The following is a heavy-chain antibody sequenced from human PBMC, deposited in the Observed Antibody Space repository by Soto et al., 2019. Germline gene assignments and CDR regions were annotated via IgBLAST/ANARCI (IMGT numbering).Heavy chain of an antibody. CDR2: IYSGGST. V-gene: IGHV3-66*01. J-gene: IGHJ4*02. CDR3: ARVRPYDYIWGSYRPNDY. D-gene: IGHD3-16*02. CDR1: GFTVSSNY. Sequence: EVQLVESGGGLVQPGQSLRLSCAASGFTVSSNYMTWVRQAPGKGLEWVSVIYSGGSTYYADSVKGRFTISRDNSKNTLYLQINSLRAEDTAVYYCARVRPYDYIWGSYRPNDYWGQGTLVTVSS.